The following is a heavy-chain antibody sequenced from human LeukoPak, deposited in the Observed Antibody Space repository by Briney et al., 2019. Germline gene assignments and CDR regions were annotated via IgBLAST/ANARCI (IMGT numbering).Heavy chain of an antibody. CDR1: GYTLPAYY. D-gene: IGHD3-9*01. CDR3: ARGDIMTGYVFDY. V-gene: IGHV1-2*02. CDR2: INPNSGGT. J-gene: IGHJ4*02. Sequence: ASVKVSCKASGYTLPAYYMHWVRQAPGQGLAWMGWINPNSGGTNYAQKFQGRVTMTRDTSISTAYMELSRLRSDDTAVYYCARGDIMTGYVFDYWGQGTLVTVSS.